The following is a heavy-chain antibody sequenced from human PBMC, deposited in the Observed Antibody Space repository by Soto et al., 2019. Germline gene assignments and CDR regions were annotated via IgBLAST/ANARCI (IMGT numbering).Heavy chain of an antibody. CDR3: AKARILEWLLYSPYFDY. J-gene: IGHJ4*02. CDR2: ISGSGGST. Sequence: GGSLRLSCAASGFTFSSYAMSWVRQAPGKGLEWVSAISGSGGSTYYADSVKGRFTISRDNSKNTLYLQMNSLRAEDTAVYYCAKARILEWLLYSPYFDYWGQGTLVTVSS. CDR1: GFTFSSYA. V-gene: IGHV3-23*01. D-gene: IGHD3-3*01.